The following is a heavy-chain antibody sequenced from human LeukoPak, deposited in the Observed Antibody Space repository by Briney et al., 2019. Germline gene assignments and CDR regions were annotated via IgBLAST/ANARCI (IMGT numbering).Heavy chain of an antibody. CDR1: GLTFRTYA. V-gene: IGHV3-23*01. Sequence: PGGSLRLSCAASGLTFRTYAMSWVRQAPGKGLEWVSSISDSGGYTFYADSVKGRFTISRDNIENTLSLEMNSLRAEDTAVYYCAKAGYMFRGVIIYYFDYWGQGTLATVSS. D-gene: IGHD3-10*01. CDR2: ISDSGGYT. J-gene: IGHJ4*02. CDR3: AKAGYMFRGVIIYYFDY.